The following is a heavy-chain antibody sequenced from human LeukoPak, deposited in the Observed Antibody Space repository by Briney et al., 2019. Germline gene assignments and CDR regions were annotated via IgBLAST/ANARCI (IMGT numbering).Heavy chain of an antibody. V-gene: IGHV1-69*06. CDR2: IIPIFGTA. D-gene: IGHD5-18*01. CDR3: VRYSYGNDYFDY. CDR1: GGTFSSYA. J-gene: IGHJ4*02. Sequence: ASVKVYCKASGGTFSSYAISWVRQAPGQGLEWMGGIIPIFGTANYAQKFQGRVTITADKSTSTAYMELSSLRSEDTAVYYCVRYSYGNDYFDYWGQGTLVTVSS.